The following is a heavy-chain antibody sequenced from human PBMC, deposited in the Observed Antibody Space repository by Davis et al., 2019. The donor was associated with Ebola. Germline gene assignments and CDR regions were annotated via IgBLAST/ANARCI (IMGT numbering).Heavy chain of an antibody. D-gene: IGHD4-17*01. CDR3: ARRYGDYPGGFDP. Sequence: ASAKVSCKASGYTFTNYGLTWVRQAPGQGLEWVGWINSYSNTKYAQRIQGRVTMTTDKSTSTAYMELRSLRSDDTAVYYCARRYGDYPGGFDPWGQGTLVTVSS. CDR2: INSYSNT. CDR1: GYTFTNYG. J-gene: IGHJ5*02. V-gene: IGHV1-18*01.